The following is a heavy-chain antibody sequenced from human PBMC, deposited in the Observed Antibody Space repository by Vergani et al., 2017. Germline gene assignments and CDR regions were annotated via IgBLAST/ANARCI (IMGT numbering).Heavy chain of an antibody. CDR1: GFTFSNAW. D-gene: IGHD3-22*01. CDR3: TRDVGYYDSSGDYYVNCAEDVQH. J-gene: IGHJ1*01. CDR2: IKSKTDGGTA. V-gene: IGHV3-15*01. Sequence: EVQLVESGGGLVKPGGSLRLSCAASGFTFSNAWMSWVRQAPGKGLEWVGRIKSKTDGGTADYAAHVKGRFTISRDDSKNTLYLQMNSLKTEDTAVYYCTRDVGYYDSSGDYYVNCAEDVQHWGQGTLVTVSS.